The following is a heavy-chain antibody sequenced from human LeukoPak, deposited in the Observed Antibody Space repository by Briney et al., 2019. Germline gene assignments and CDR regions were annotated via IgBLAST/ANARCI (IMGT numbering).Heavy chain of an antibody. V-gene: IGHV4-39*01. CDR2: IYYSGST. D-gene: IGHD4-17*01. CDR1: GGSISSSSYY. CDR3: ARSSSTVTTWTFDY. Sequence: SETLSLTCTVSGGSISSSSYYWGWIRQPPGEGLEWIGSIYYSGSTYYNPSLKSRVTISVDTSKNQFSLKLSSVTAADTAVYYCARSSSTVTTWTFDYWGQGTLVTVSS. J-gene: IGHJ4*02.